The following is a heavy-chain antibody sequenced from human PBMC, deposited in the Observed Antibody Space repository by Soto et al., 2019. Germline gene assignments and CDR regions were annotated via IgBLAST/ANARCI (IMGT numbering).Heavy chain of an antibody. Sequence: QVQLVESGGGVVQPGRSLRLSCAASGFTFSSYAMHWVRQAPGKGLEWVAVISYDGFNKYYADSVKGRFTISRDNSKYTLYLQMNSLRAEDTAVYYCARAYEGDYFDYWGQGTLGTVSS. CDR1: GFTFSSYA. CDR3: ARAYEGDYFDY. D-gene: IGHD3-16*01. CDR2: ISYDGFNK. J-gene: IGHJ4*02. V-gene: IGHV3-30-3*01.